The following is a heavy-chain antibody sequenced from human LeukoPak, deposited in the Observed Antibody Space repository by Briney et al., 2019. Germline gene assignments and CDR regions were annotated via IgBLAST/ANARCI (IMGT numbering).Heavy chain of an antibody. D-gene: IGHD3-10*01. CDR1: GGSFSGYY. J-gene: IGHJ5*02. Sequence: PSETLSLTCAVYGGSFSGYYWSWIRQPPGKGLEWIGEINHSGSTNYNPSLKSRVTISVDTSKNQFSLKLSSVTAADTAVYYCARVASYGENWFDPWGQGTLVTVSS. CDR3: ARVASYGENWFDP. V-gene: IGHV4-34*01. CDR2: INHSGST.